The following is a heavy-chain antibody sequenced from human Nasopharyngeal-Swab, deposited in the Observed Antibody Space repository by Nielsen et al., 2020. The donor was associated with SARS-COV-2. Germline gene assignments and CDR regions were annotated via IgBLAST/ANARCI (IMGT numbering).Heavy chain of an antibody. CDR3: ARDHDWFDF. CDR2: ISSSSSTI. V-gene: IGHV3-48*02. D-gene: IGHD3-9*01. CDR1: GFTFSSYS. J-gene: IGHJ4*02. Sequence: GGSLRLSCAASGFTFSSYSMNWVRQAPGKGLEWVSYISSSSSTIYYADSVKGRFTISRDNAKNSLYLQMNSRRDEDTAVYYCARDHDWFDFWGPGILVTVSS.